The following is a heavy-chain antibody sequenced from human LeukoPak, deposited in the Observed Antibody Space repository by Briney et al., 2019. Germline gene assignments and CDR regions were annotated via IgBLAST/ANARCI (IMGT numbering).Heavy chain of an antibody. V-gene: IGHV4-34*01. CDR3: ASSYYYDSTRFDY. D-gene: IGHD3-22*01. J-gene: IGHJ4*02. CDR2: INHSGST. Sequence: SETLSLTCAVYGGSFSGYYWSWIRQPPGKGLEWIGEINHSGSTNYNPSLKSRVTISADTSKNQFSLKLSSVTAADTAVYYCASSYYYDSTRFDYWGQGTLVTVSS. CDR1: GGSFSGYY.